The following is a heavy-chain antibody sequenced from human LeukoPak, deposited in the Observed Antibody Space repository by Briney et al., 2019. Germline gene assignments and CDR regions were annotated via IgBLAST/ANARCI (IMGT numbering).Heavy chain of an antibody. CDR1: GGSFSGYY. Sequence: SSETLSLTCAVYGGSFSGYYWSWIRQPPGKGLEWIGEINHSGSTNYNPSLKSRVTISVDTSKNQFSLKLSSVTAADTAVFYCASPGDYDFWSGPRPFDYWGQGTLVTVSS. J-gene: IGHJ4*02. CDR3: ASPGDYDFWSGPRPFDY. V-gene: IGHV4-34*01. D-gene: IGHD3-3*01. CDR2: INHSGST.